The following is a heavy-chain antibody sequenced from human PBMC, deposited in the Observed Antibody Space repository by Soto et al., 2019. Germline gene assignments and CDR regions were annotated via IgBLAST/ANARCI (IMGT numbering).Heavy chain of an antibody. CDR3: AKGTAPACSSTSCFAY. CDR1: GFTFSSYA. V-gene: IGHV3-23*01. CDR2: ISGSGGST. Sequence: EVQLLESGGGMVQPGGSLRLSCAASGFTFSSYAMSWVRQAPGKGLEWVSGISGSGGSTYYADSVKGRFTISRDNSKNTLYLEINTLSAVGTTVYYCAKGTAPACSSTSCFAYWGQGALVTVSS. D-gene: IGHD2-2*01. J-gene: IGHJ4*02.